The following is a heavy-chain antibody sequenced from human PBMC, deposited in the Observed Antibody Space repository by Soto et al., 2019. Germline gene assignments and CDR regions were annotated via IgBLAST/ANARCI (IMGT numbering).Heavy chain of an antibody. CDR1: GYTFTSYY. D-gene: IGHD2-21*02. V-gene: IGHV1-46*01. CDR3: AGGGVDCGGDCYFDY. Sequence: QVQLVQSGAEVKKPGASVKVSCKASGYTFTSYYMHWVRQAPGQGLEWMGIINTSGGSTSYAQKCPGRGTMTMDTSTSTVYMELSSLRSVDTVVYYCAGGGVDCGGDCYFDYWGQGTLVTVSS. J-gene: IGHJ4*02. CDR2: INTSGGST.